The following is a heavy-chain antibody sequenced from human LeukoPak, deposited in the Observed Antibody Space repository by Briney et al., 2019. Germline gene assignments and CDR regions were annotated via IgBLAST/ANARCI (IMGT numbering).Heavy chain of an antibody. D-gene: IGHD4-17*01. CDR3: ARGAVYDYGDFSERSSYFDY. Sequence: PSETLSLTCTVSGDSISSSTYYWGWIRQPPGKGLEWIGSIYYSGSTYYNPSLKSRVTISVDTSKNQFSLKLSSVTAADTAVYYCARGAVYDYGDFSERSSYFDYWGQGTLVTVSS. CDR1: GDSISSSTYY. J-gene: IGHJ4*02. V-gene: IGHV4-39*02. CDR2: IYYSGST.